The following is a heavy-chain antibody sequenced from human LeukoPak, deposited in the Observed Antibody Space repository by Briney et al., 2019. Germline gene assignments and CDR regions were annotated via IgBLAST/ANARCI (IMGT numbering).Heavy chain of an antibody. Sequence: SETLSLICTVSGGSISSGGYYSSWIRQHPGKGLEWIGYIYYSGSTYYNPSLKSRVTISVDTSKNQFSLKLSSVTAADTAVYYCARGIVVVANFDYWGQGTLVTVSS. CDR3: ARGIVVVANFDY. CDR1: GGSISSGGYY. V-gene: IGHV4-31*03. D-gene: IGHD3-22*01. J-gene: IGHJ4*02. CDR2: IYYSGST.